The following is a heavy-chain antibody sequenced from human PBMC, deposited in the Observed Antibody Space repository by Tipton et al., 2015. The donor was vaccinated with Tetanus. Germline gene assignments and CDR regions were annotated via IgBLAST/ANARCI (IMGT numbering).Heavy chain of an antibody. CDR3: ARRRSNSNLFFWFGP. CDR1: GYSFSSYY. CDR2: IHPGESTT. Sequence: QLVQSGVEVKKPGESLRISCQASGYSFSSYYIAWVRQMPGRGLEWMGFIHPGESTTTYSPSFQCRVTFSADTSINTAYLHWASLTDPNTATYYCARRRSNSNLFFWFGPWGQGTPVTVSS. J-gene: IGHJ5*02. V-gene: IGHV5-51*01. D-gene: IGHD3-3*01.